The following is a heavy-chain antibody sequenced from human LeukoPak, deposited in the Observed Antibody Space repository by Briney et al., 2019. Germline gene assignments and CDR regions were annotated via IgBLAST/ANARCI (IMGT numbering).Heavy chain of an antibody. V-gene: IGHV4-34*01. CDR2: INHSGST. Sequence: SETLSLTCAVYGGSFSGYYWSWIRQPPGKGLGWIGEINHSGSTNYNPSLKSRVTISVDTSKNQFSLKLSSVTAADTAVYYCARGSMVRGVLSDYWGQGTLVTVSS. D-gene: IGHD3-10*01. CDR3: ARGSMVRGVLSDY. J-gene: IGHJ4*02. CDR1: GGSFSGYY.